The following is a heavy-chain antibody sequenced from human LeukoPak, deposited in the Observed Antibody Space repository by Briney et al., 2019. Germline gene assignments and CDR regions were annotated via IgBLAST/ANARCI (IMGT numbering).Heavy chain of an antibody. J-gene: IGHJ4*02. CDR1: GFTFSSYS. CDR3: ARSYDRLLGELSLEEPYYFDY. D-gene: IGHD3-16*02. Sequence: PGGSLRLSCAASGFTFSSYSMNWVRQAPGKGLEWVSYISSSSSTIYYADSVKGRFTISRDNAKNSLYLQMNSLRAEDTAVYYCARSYDRLLGELSLEEPYYFDYWGQGTLVTVSS. CDR2: ISSSSSTI. V-gene: IGHV3-48*01.